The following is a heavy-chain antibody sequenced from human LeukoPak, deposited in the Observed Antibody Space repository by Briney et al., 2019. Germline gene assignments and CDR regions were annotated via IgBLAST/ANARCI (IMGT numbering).Heavy chain of an antibody. D-gene: IGHD3-9*01. V-gene: IGHV3-21*01. CDR3: ARVGMSYDILTGYSPGAFDI. CDR2: ISSSGSYI. CDR1: GFTFSSYS. J-gene: IGHJ3*02. Sequence: GGSLRLSCAASGFTFSSYSMNWVRQAPGKGLEWVSSISSSGSYIYYADSVKGRFTISRDNAKNSLYLQMNSLRAEDTAVYYCARVGMSYDILTGYSPGAFDIWGQGTMVTVSS.